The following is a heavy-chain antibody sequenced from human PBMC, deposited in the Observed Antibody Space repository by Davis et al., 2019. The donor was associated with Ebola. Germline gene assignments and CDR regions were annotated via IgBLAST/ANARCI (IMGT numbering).Heavy chain of an antibody. V-gene: IGHV3-74*01. J-gene: IGHJ4*02. CDR3: ATIDSNGDY. Sequence: HTGGSLRLSCAASGFTFSNYWMHWVRRAPGKGLVWVSRISGDGSSTNYADSVKGRVTISRDNAKKSLYLQVSSLRVEDTALYYCATIDSNGDYWGQGTLVTVSS. D-gene: IGHD1-1*01. CDR1: GFTFSNYW. CDR2: ISGDGSST.